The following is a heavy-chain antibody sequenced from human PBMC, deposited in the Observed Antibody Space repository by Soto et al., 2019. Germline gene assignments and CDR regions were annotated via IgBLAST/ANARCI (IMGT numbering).Heavy chain of an antibody. J-gene: IGHJ4*02. Sequence: GSLRLSCAASGFTFSSYSMNWVRQAPVKGLEWVSNISSSSSTIYYADSVKGRFTISRDNAKNSLYLQMNSLRAEDTAVYYCARARSSWPFDYWGQGTLVTVYS. CDR3: ARARSSWPFDY. V-gene: IGHV3-48*01. CDR2: ISSSSSTI. D-gene: IGHD2-15*01. CDR1: GFTFSSYS.